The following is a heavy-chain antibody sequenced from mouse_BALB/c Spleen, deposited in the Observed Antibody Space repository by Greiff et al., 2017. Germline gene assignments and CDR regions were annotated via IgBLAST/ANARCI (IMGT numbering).Heavy chain of an antibody. J-gene: IGHJ4*01. Sequence: EVKLQESGPSLVKPSQTLSLTCSVTGDSITSGYWNWIRKFPGNKLEYMGYISYSGSTYYNPSLKSRISITRDTSKNQYYLQLNSVTTEDTATYYCARASLLRLQAMDYWGQGTSVTVSS. CDR3: ARASLLRLQAMDY. V-gene: IGHV3-8*02. CDR1: GDSITSGY. D-gene: IGHD1-2*01. CDR2: ISYSGST.